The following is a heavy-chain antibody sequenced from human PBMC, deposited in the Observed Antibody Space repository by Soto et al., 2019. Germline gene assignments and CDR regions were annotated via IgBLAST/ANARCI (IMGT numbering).Heavy chain of an antibody. J-gene: IGHJ4*02. CDR1: GGSISSYY. CDR3: ARHHDS. Sequence: XXTLSLPFTVSGGSISSYYWSWIRQPPGKGLEWIGYIYYSGSTNYNPSLKSRVTISVDTSKNQLPLNLSSVTAADTAVYYCARHHDSWGQGTLVTVSS. CDR2: IYYSGST. V-gene: IGHV4-59*08.